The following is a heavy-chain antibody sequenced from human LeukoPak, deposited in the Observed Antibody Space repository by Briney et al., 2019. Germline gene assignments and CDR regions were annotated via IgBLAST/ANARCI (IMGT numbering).Heavy chain of an antibody. J-gene: IGHJ4*02. CDR1: GFTFSSYE. V-gene: IGHV3-48*03. D-gene: IGHD1-26*01. CDR3: ARARGRELPNKYFDY. CDR2: ISSSGSTI. Sequence: HAGGSLRLSCAASGFTFSSYEMNWVRQAPGKGLEWVSYISSSGSTIYYADSVKGRFTISRDNAKNSLYLQMNSLRAEDTAVYYCARARGRELPNKYFDYWGQGTLVTVSS.